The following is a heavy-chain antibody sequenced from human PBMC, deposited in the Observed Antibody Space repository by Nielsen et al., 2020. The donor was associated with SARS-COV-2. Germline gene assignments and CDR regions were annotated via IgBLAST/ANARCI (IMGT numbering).Heavy chain of an antibody. V-gene: IGHV1-2*02. J-gene: IGHJ6*02. CDR1: GYTFTGYY. CDR3: ARFMDMDPDYYYGMDV. D-gene: IGHD2-2*03. Sequence: ASVKVSCKASGYTFTGYYMHWVRQAPGQGLEWMGWINPNSGGTNYAQKFQGRVTITRDTSASTAYMELSSLRSEDTAVYYCARFMDMDPDYYYGMDVWGQGTTVTVSS. CDR2: INPNSGGT.